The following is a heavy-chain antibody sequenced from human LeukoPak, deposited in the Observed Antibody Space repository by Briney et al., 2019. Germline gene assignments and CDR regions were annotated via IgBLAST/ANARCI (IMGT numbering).Heavy chain of an antibody. V-gene: IGHV3-21*01. CDR3: AGDDSSSWYEGNWFDP. Sequence: GGSLRLSCVASGFTLSGHCMHWVRQAPGKGLEWVSSISSSSSYIYYADSVKGRFIISRDNAKNSLYLQMNSLRAEDTAVYYCAGDDSSSWYEGNWFDPWGQGTLVTVSS. CDR1: GFTLSGHC. J-gene: IGHJ5*02. CDR2: ISSSSSYI. D-gene: IGHD6-13*01.